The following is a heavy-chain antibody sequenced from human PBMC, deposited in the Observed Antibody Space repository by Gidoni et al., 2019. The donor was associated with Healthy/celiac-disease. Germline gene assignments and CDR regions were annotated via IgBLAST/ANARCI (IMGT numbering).Heavy chain of an antibody. CDR2: ISGSGGST. J-gene: IGHJ4*02. CDR1: GCTFSSYA. V-gene: IGHV3-23*04. D-gene: IGHD6-19*01. CDR3: ARRVSSGWYPRPFDY. Sequence: EVQPVESGGGLVQPGGSWRLSCVASGCTFSSYAMSWVRQAQGKGLEGVPGISGSGGSTYYADTVKGRFTISRDNSKNTLYLQMNSLRAEDTAVYYCARRVSSGWYPRPFDYWGQGTLVTVSS.